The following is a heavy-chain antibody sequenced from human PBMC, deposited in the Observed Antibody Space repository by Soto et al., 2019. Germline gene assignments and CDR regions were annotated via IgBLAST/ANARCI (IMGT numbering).Heavy chain of an antibody. V-gene: IGHV3-33*01. J-gene: IGHJ4*02. CDR1: VFTFSSYG. CDR2: IWYDGSNK. Sequence: GGSLRLSCAASVFTFSSYGMHWVRQAPGKGLEWVAVIWYDGSNKYYADSVKGRFTISRDNSKNTLYLQTNSLRAEDTAVYYCARQSPPEITIFGVVIPNRGSDYWGQGTLVTVSS. D-gene: IGHD3-3*01. CDR3: ARQSPPEITIFGVVIPNRGSDY.